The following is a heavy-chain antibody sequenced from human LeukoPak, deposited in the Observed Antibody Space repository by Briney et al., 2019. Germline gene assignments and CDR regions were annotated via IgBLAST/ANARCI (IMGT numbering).Heavy chain of an antibody. J-gene: IGHJ6*02. CDR2: ISSSSSTT. V-gene: IGHV3-48*01. Sequence: GGSLRLSCAASGFTFSSYSMNWVRQAPGKGLEWVSYISSSSSTTYYADSVKGRFTISRDNAKNSLYLQMNSLRAEDTAVYYCARERATVYYYYYGMDVWGQGTTVTVSS. CDR3: ARERATVYYYYYGMDV. CDR1: GFTFSSYS. D-gene: IGHD1-1*01.